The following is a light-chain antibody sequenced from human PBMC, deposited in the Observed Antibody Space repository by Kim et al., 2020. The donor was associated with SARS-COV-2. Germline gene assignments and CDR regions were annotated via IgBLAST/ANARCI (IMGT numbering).Light chain of an antibody. CDR2: DVI. V-gene: IGLV2-14*03. J-gene: IGLJ3*02. CDR1: SSDIGAYNF. Sequence: GQSITVSCTGTSSDIGAYNFVAWYQQHPGKAPKLIIYDVIKRPSGISNRFSGSKSGNTASLTISGLQPEDEADYYCSSLSTSITWLFGGGTQLTVL. CDR3: SSLSTSITWL.